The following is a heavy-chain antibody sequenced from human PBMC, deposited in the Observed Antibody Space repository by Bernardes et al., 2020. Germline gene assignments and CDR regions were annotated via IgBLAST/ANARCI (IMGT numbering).Heavy chain of an antibody. CDR2: ISGSGGST. CDR3: ASDSYSSSWYHYFDY. D-gene: IGHD6-13*01. Sequence: GGSLRLSCAASGFTFSSYAMSWVRQAPGKGLEWVSAISGSGGSTYYADSVKGRFTISRDNSKNTLYLQMNSLRAEDTAVYYCASDSYSSSWYHYFDYWGQGTLVTVSS. J-gene: IGHJ4*02. CDR1: GFTFSSYA. V-gene: IGHV3-23*01.